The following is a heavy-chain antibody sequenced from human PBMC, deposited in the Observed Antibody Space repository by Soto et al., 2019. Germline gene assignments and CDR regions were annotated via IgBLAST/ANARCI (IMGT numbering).Heavy chain of an antibody. Sequence: QLQLQESGPGLVKPSETLSLTCTVPGGSISSSSYYWGWIRQPPGKGLERMGSIYYSGSTYYNPSLKSRVTISVDTSKNQSSLKLSSVTAADTAVYCCARRGNWNDPTFDYWSQGTLVTVSS. J-gene: IGHJ4*02. CDR1: GGSISSSSYY. V-gene: IGHV4-39*01. D-gene: IGHD1-1*01. CDR2: IYYSGST. CDR3: ARRGNWNDPTFDY.